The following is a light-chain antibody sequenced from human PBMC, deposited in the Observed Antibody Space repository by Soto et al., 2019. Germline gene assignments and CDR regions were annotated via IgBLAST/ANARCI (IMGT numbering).Light chain of an antibody. CDR3: QVWDVSTVHYV. J-gene: IGLJ1*01. Sequence: SYELTQPPSMSVAPGQTARITCGGNNIGSKTVHWYQQKAGQAPVLVVYDDSGRPSGIPERFCGSSSGNTATLTISRVEAGDEADYYCQVWDVSTVHYVFGTGTKVPVL. CDR2: DDS. V-gene: IGLV3-21*02. CDR1: NIGSKT.